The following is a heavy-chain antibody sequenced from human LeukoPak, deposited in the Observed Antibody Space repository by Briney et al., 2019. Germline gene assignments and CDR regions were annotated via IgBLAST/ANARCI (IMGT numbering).Heavy chain of an antibody. CDR2: IFHSVST. CDR3: ATNTVTTDWFDP. J-gene: IGHJ5*02. V-gene: IGHV4-39*07. CDR1: GGSIISTTNY. D-gene: IGHD4-17*01. Sequence: SETLSLTCSVSGGSIISTTNYWAWIRQPPGKGLEWIGSIFHSVSTNYNPSLKSRVTISVDTSKNQFSLKLSSVTAADTAVYYCATNTVTTDWFDPWGQGTLVTVSS.